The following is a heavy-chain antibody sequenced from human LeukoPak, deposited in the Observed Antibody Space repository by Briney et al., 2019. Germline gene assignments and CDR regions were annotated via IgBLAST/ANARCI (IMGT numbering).Heavy chain of an antibody. V-gene: IGHV3-33*01. CDR2: IWFDGSNK. CDR3: ARREGYYFDY. Sequence: GRSLRLSCAASGFTFSSYGMHGVRQAPGKGLEWVAVIWFDGSNKYYADSVKGRFTISRDNSKNTLYLQMNSLRAEDTAFYYCARREGYYFDYWGQGTLVTVSS. CDR1: GFTFSSYG. J-gene: IGHJ4*02. D-gene: IGHD5-24*01.